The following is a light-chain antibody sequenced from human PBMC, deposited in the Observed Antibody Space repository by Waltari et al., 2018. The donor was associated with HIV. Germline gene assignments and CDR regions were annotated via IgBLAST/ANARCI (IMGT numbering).Light chain of an antibody. J-gene: IGLJ3*02. Sequence: QSVLTQPPSASGTPGQRVTISCSGSNSNIGSTYVYWYQQLPGTTPKLLIYRNNQMPAGVPERFSGSRSGTSASLAISGLRSEDEADYYCAAWDDSLSGRVFGGGTKVTVL. CDR3: AAWDDSLSGRV. CDR1: NSNIGSTY. V-gene: IGLV1-47*01. CDR2: RNN.